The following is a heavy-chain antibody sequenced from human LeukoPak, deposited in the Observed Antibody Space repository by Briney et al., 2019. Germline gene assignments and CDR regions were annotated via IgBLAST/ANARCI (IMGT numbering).Heavy chain of an antibody. CDR2: ISSSGTTI. D-gene: IGHD4-11*01. CDR1: GFTFSDHY. V-gene: IGHV3-11*01. CDR3: ARGIRQYAKSYFDY. J-gene: IGHJ4*02. Sequence: GGSLRPSCAASGFTFSDHYMSWIRQAPGKGLEWLSYISSSGTTIYYTDSVKGRFTISRDNAKNSLYLQMNSLRAEDTAVYYCARGIRQYAKSYFDYWGQGTLVTVSS.